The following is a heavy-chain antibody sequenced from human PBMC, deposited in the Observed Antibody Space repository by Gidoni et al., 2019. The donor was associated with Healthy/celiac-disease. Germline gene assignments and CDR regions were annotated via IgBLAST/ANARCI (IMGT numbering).Heavy chain of an antibody. J-gene: IGHJ4*02. D-gene: IGHD6-13*01. Sequence: QVQLQESGPGLVKPSQTLSLTCTVSGGSISSGSYYWRGIRQPPGKGLEWIRRIYTSGSTNYNPSLKSRVTMSVDTSKNQFSLKLSSVTAADTAVYYCARDSSSWRRFDYWGQGTLVTVSS. CDR2: IYTSGST. CDR1: GGSISSGSYY. V-gene: IGHV4-61*02. CDR3: ARDSSSWRRFDY.